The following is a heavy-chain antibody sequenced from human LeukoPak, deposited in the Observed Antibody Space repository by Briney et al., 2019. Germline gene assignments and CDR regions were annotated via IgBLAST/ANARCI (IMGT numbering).Heavy chain of an antibody. J-gene: IGHJ4*02. Sequence: SGGSLRLSCAASGFTFSSYNIDWVRQAPGKGLEWVSSISSSSSYIYYADSVKGRFTISRDNAKNSLYLQMNGLRAEDTAVYYCASKLELDYWGQGTLVTVSS. V-gene: IGHV3-21*01. CDR3: ASKLELDY. CDR1: GFTFSSYN. CDR2: ISSSSSYI. D-gene: IGHD1-7*01.